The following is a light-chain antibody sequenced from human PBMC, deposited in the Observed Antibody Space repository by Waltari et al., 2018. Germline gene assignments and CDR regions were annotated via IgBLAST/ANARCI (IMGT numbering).Light chain of an antibody. V-gene: IGKV3-20*01. J-gene: IGKJ1*01. CDR1: QSVGRT. CDR3: QKYGTRPAT. Sequence: EIVLTQSPASPSLSPGDRATLSCRASQSVGRTLAWYQQRPGQAPRLLIYDASSRATGIPDRFSGSGSGTDFSLTISRLEPEDFAVYYCQKYGTRPATFGQGTKVEVK. CDR2: DAS.